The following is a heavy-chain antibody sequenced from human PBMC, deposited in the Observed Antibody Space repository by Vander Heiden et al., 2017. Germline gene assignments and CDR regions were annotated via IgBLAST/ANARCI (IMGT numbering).Heavy chain of an antibody. J-gene: IGHJ4*02. Sequence: QVQLVQSGAEVKKPGASVKVSCKASGYTFTSYDMNWERQATGQGLEWMGWMNPNSGNTGYAQKFQGRVTMTRNTSISTAYMELSSLRSEDTAVYYCARASAVAGTRWVYWGQGTLVTVSS. CDR1: GYTFTSYD. D-gene: IGHD6-19*01. V-gene: IGHV1-8*01. CDR2: MNPNSGNT. CDR3: ARASAVAGTRWVY.